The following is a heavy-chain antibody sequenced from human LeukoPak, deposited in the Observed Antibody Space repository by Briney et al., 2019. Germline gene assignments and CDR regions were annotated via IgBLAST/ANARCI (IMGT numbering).Heavy chain of an antibody. Sequence: SGPALVKPTQTLTLTCTFSGFSLSTSGMRVSWIRQPPGKALEWLARIDWDDDKFYSTSLKTRLTISKDTSKNQVVLTMTNMDPVDTATYYCARSPHCSSTSCYTYFDYWGQGTLVTVSS. CDR2: IDWDDDK. V-gene: IGHV2-70*04. CDR3: ARSPHCSSTSCYTYFDY. D-gene: IGHD2-2*02. CDR1: GFSLSTSGMR. J-gene: IGHJ4*02.